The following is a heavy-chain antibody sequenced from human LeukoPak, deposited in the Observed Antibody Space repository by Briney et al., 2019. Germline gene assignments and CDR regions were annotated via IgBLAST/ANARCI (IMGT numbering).Heavy chain of an antibody. CDR1: GYTFTSYY. CDR2: INPSGGST. D-gene: IGHD3-16*01. J-gene: IGHJ4*02. CDR3: AREPFPGGAFDY. Sequence: SVKVSCKASGYTFTSYYMHWVRQAPGQGLEWMGIINPSGGSTSYVQKFQGRVTMTRDTSTSTVYMELSSLRSEDTAVYYCAREPFPGGAFDYWGQGTLVTVSS. V-gene: IGHV1-46*01.